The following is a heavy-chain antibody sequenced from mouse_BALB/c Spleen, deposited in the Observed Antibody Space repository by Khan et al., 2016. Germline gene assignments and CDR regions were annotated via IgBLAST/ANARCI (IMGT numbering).Heavy chain of an antibody. Sequence: EVQLVESGPGLVKPSQSLSLTCTVTGYSITSDYAWNWIRQFPGNKLEWMGYISYSGSTSYNPSLKSRISITRDTSKNQFFLQLNSVTTEDTATYYCARRGNYVDYWGQGTTLTVSS. CDR3: ARRGNYVDY. CDR2: ISYSGST. V-gene: IGHV3-2*02. D-gene: IGHD1-1*02. J-gene: IGHJ2*01. CDR1: GYSITSDYA.